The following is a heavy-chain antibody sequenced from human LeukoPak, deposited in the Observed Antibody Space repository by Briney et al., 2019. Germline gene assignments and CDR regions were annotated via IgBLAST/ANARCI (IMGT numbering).Heavy chain of an antibody. Sequence: PSETLSLTCAVSGGSISSGGYSWSWIRQPPGKGLEWIGYIYHSGSTYYNPSLKSRVTISVDRSKNQFSLKLSSVTAADTAVYYCVRYATVTRRYYFDYWGQGTLVTVSS. CDR2: IYHSGST. CDR1: GGSISSGGYS. V-gene: IGHV4-30-2*01. J-gene: IGHJ4*02. CDR3: VRYATVTRRYYFDY. D-gene: IGHD4-17*01.